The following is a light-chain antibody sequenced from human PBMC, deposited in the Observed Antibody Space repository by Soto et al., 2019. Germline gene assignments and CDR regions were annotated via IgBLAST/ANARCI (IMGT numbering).Light chain of an antibody. CDR2: GNN. J-gene: IGLJ1*01. CDR3: AAWDGSLNGYV. Sequence: QPVLTQPPSASGTPGQRVTISCSGSYSNIGSKTVNWYQQLPGTAPKLLIYGNNQRPSGVPDRFSGSRSGTSASLAISGLRSEDEADYYCAAWDGSLNGYVFGTGTKVTVL. CDR1: YSNIGSKT. V-gene: IGLV1-44*01.